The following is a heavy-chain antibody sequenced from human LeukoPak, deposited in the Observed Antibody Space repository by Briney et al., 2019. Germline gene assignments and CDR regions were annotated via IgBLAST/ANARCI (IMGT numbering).Heavy chain of an antibody. V-gene: IGHV4-4*07. Sequence: KSSETLSLTCTVSGGSIGSYYWSWIRQPAGKGLEWIGRIYTSGSTNYNPSLKSRVTMSVDTSKNQFSLKLSSVTAADTAVYYCAKDGSSSGFYFDYWGQGTLVTVSS. J-gene: IGHJ4*02. CDR1: GGSIGSYY. CDR2: IYTSGST. CDR3: AKDGSSSGFYFDY. D-gene: IGHD3-22*01.